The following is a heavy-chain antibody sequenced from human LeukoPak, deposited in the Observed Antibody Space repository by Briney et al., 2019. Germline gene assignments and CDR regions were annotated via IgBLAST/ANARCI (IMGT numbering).Heavy chain of an antibody. V-gene: IGHV3-7*01. CDR1: GFTFSSYW. CDR3: ASTSRSSGYYSGKSEFDY. D-gene: IGHD3-22*01. J-gene: IGHJ4*02. Sequence: PGGSLRLSCAASGFTFSSYWMSWVRQAPGKGLEWVANIKQDGSEKYYVDSVKGRFTISRDNAKNSLYLQMNSLRAEDTAVYYCASTSRSSGYYSGKSEFDYWGQGTLVTVSS. CDR2: IKQDGSEK.